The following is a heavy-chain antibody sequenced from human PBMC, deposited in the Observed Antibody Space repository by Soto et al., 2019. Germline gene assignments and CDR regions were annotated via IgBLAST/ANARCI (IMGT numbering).Heavy chain of an antibody. CDR3: ARDQWTAEESFDY. CDR2: IWYDGSNK. CDR1: GFTFSSYG. Sequence: GGSLRLSCAASGFTFSSYGMHWVRQAPGKGLEWVAVIWYDGSNKYYADSVKGRFTISRDNSKNTLYLQMNSLRAEDTAVYYCARDQWTAEESFDYWGQGTLVTVSS. V-gene: IGHV3-33*01. D-gene: IGHD6-19*01. J-gene: IGHJ4*02.